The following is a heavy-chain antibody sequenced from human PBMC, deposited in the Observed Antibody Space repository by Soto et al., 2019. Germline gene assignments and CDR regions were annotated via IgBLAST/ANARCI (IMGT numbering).Heavy chain of an antibody. CDR2: IIPIFGTA. D-gene: IGHD2-8*02. CDR3: ASRHTGGVGAIELGYYYYGMDV. J-gene: IGHJ6*02. CDR1: GGTFSSYA. V-gene: IGHV1-69*13. Sequence: SVKVPCKASGGTFSSYAISWVRQAPGQGLEWMGGIIPIFGTANYAQKFQGRVTITADESTSTAYMELSSLRSEDTAVYYCASRHTGGVGAIELGYYYYGMDVWG.